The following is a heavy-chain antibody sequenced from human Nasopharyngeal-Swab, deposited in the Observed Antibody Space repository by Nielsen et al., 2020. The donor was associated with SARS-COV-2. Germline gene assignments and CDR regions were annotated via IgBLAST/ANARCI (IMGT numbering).Heavy chain of an antibody. CDR2: ISAYNGNT. V-gene: IGHV1-18*01. J-gene: IGHJ4*02. D-gene: IGHD2-2*01. CDR3: ARDISDIVVVPAAWDY. CDR1: GYTFISYG. Sequence: ASVKVSCKASGYTFISYGISWVRQAPGQGLEWMGWISAYNGNTNYAQKLQGRVTMTTDTSTSTAYMELRSLRSDDTAVYYCARDISDIVVVPAAWDYWGQGTLVTVSS.